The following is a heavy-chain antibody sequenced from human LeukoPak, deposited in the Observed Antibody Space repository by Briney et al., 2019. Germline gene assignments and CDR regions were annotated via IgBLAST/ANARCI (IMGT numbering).Heavy chain of an antibody. J-gene: IGHJ6*03. V-gene: IGHV1-69*13. CDR1: GGTLSRYA. D-gene: IGHD6-13*01. Sequence: ASVKVSCKASGGTLSRYAISWVRQAPGQGLEWMGGIIPILGTANYAQKFQGRVTITADESTGTAYMELSSLRSDDTAVYYCARVRQQLSRKYYYYYMDVWGKGTTVTVSS. CDR2: IIPILGTA. CDR3: ARVRQQLSRKYYYYYMDV.